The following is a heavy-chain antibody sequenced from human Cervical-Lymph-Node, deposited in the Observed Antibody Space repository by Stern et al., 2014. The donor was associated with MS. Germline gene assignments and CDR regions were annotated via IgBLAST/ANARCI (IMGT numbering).Heavy chain of an antibody. Sequence: VQLVESGGGVVQPGGSLRLSCAASGFTFSTYTMHWVRQAPGKGLEWVAVISTNGSNTYYADSVKGRFTIARDNSKNTLYLQMSSLRAEDRAVYYCMYDYVCESSRFDYWGQGTLVTVSS. V-gene: IGHV3-30-3*01. CDR3: MYDYVCESSRFDY. CDR2: ISTNGSNT. D-gene: IGHD3-16*01. J-gene: IGHJ4*02. CDR1: GFTFSTYT.